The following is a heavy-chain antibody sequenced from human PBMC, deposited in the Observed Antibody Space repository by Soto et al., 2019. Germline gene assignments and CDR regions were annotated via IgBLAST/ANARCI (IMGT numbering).Heavy chain of an antibody. CDR1: GFTFTGYW. D-gene: IGHD6-13*01. J-gene: IGHJ5*01. V-gene: IGHV3-74*01. Sequence: GGSLRLSCAASGFTFTGYWMHWVRQAPGMGLVWVSRINSDGSSTNYADSVKGRFTISRDNAKNMVYLQMNSLRAEDTAVYYCASGLVEYSSSWFDYWGQGTLVTVSS. CDR2: INSDGSST. CDR3: ASGLVEYSSSWFDY.